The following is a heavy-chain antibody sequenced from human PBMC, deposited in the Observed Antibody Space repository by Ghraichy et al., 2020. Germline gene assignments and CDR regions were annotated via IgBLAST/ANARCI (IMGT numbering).Heavy chain of an antibody. CDR1: GASFSSYY. V-gene: IGHV4-34*01. CDR3: ASKTEGYYDNAG. D-gene: IGHD3-22*01. Sequence: GYLRLSCAVSGASFSSYYWSWIRQPPGKGLEWIGEINYLGGTNYNPSLKSRVMLLVDTSKNQFSLKLYSVTAADTAVYYCASKTEGYYDNAGWGQGTLVTVSS. CDR2: INYLGGT. J-gene: IGHJ4*02.